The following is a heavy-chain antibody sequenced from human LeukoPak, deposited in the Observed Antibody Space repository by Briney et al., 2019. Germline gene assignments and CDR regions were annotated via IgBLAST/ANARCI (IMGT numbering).Heavy chain of an antibody. Sequence: GGSLRLSCAASGLIFSGSAMHWVRQASGKGLEWVGRIRSKANNYATAYAASVKGRFTISRDDSKNTAYLQMNSLKTEDTAVYYCTRRYGANSWWFDPWGQGTLVTVSS. D-gene: IGHD4-23*01. V-gene: IGHV3-73*01. CDR3: TRRYGANSWWFDP. CDR2: IRSKANNYAT. CDR1: GLIFSGSA. J-gene: IGHJ5*02.